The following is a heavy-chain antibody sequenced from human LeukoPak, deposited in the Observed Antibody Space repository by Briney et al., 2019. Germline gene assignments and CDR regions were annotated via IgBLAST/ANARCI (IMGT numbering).Heavy chain of an antibody. CDR2: IYHSGST. J-gene: IGHJ5*02. Sequence: SETLSLTCTVSGASISSSSYNWGWIRQPPGKGLEWIGSIYHSGSTYYNPSLKSRVTISVDTSKNQFSLKLSSVTAADTAVYYCARDTYYYGSGSFSPWGQGTLVTVSS. CDR3: ARDTYYYGSGSFSP. D-gene: IGHD3-10*01. CDR1: GASISSSSYN. V-gene: IGHV4-39*07.